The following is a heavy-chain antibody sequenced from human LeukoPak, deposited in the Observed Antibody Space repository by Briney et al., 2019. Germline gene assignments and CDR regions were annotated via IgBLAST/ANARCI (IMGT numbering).Heavy chain of an antibody. CDR1: GGSISSGTHY. CDR3: ARDGDGYNWDYFDY. Sequence: SETLSPTCTVSGGSISSGTHYYNWIRQPPGKGLEWIGEINHSGSTNYNPSLKSRVTISVDTSKNQFSLKLSSVTAADTAVYYCARDGDGYNWDYFDYWGQGTLVTVSS. J-gene: IGHJ4*02. CDR2: INHSGST. V-gene: IGHV4-39*07. D-gene: IGHD5-24*01.